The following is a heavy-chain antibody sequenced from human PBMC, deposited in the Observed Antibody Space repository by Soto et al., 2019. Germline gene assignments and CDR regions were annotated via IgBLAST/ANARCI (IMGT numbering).Heavy chain of an antibody. J-gene: IGHJ6*02. Sequence: SETLSLTCALYGGSFSGYYWSWIRQPPGKGLEWIGEINHSGSTNYNPSLKSRVTISVDTSKNQFSLKLSSVTAADTAVYYCARGRNYVWGSYRLYYYYGMDVWGQANTVTVSS. CDR3: ARGRNYVWGSYRLYYYYGMDV. V-gene: IGHV4-34*01. D-gene: IGHD3-16*02. CDR2: INHSGST. CDR1: GGSFSGYY.